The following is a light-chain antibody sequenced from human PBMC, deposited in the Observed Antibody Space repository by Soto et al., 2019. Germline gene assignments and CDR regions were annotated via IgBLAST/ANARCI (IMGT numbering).Light chain of an antibody. J-gene: IGKJ4*01. V-gene: IGKV3-20*01. Sequence: EIVLTHSPGTLSLSPGERATLSCRAIQSVSSSYLAWYQQKPGQAPRLLIYDASSRATGIPDGFSGSGSGTDFTLTISRLEPEDFAVYYCQQYGSSPLTFGGGTKVDIK. CDR1: QSVSSSY. CDR2: DAS. CDR3: QQYGSSPLT.